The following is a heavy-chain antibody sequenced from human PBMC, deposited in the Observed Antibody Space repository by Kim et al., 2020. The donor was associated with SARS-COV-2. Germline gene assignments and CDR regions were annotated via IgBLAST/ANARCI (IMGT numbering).Heavy chain of an antibody. CDR2: INHSGST. Sequence: SETLSLTCAVYGGSFSGYYWSWIRQPPGKGLEWIGEINHSGSTNYNPSLKSRVTISVDTSKNQFSLKLSSVTAADTAVYYCATSWSRTGTVAGTIDYWG. D-gene: IGHD6-19*01. CDR3: ATSWSRTGTVAGTIDY. V-gene: IGHV4-34*01. CDR1: GGSFSGYY. J-gene: IGHJ4*01.